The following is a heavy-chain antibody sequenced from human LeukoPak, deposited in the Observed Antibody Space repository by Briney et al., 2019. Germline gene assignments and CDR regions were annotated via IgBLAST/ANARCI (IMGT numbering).Heavy chain of an antibody. J-gene: IGHJ3*02. CDR1: GYTFTSCD. V-gene: IGHV1-8*03. D-gene: IGHD2-15*01. CDR3: AREWRYCSGGDCYSLDAFDI. Sequence: GASVKVSCKASGYTFTSCDINWVRQATGQGLEWMGWMNPNSGNTGYAQKFQGRVTITRNTSISTAYMELSSLRSEDTAVYYCAREWRYCSGGDCYSLDAFDIWGQGTVVTVSS. CDR2: MNPNSGNT.